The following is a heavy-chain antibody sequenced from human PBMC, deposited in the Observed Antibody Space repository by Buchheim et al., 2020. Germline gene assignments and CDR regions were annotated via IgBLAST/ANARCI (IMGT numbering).Heavy chain of an antibody. D-gene: IGHD6-13*01. CDR3: ARDTTGAAGSDWFDP. V-gene: IGHV3-48*01. CDR1: GFTFSSYS. CDR2: ISNSSSTI. Sequence: EVQLVESGGGLVQPGGSLRLSCAASGFTFSSYSMNWVRQAPGKGLEWVAYISNSSSTIYYAASVKGRFTISRDNAKNSLYLQMNSLRAEDTAVYYCARDTTGAAGSDWFDPWGQGTL. J-gene: IGHJ5*02.